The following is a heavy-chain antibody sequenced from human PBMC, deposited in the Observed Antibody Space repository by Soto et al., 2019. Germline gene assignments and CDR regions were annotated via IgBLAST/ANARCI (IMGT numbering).Heavy chain of an antibody. CDR1: GYTFTSYA. CDR2: INAGNGNT. CDR3: ARDYYYGAGSPGVVYGMDV. D-gene: IGHD3-10*01. V-gene: IGHV1-3*01. J-gene: IGHJ6*02. Sequence: QVQLVQSGAEVKKPGASVKVSCKASGYTFTSYAMHWVRQAPGQRLEWMGWINAGNGNTKYSQKFQGRVNITSDTSASTADMELSSLRSEDTAVYYCARDYYYGAGSPGVVYGMDVWGQGTTVTVSS.